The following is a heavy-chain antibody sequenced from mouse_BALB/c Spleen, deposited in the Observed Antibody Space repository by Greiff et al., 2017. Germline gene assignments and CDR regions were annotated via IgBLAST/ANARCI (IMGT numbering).Heavy chain of an antibody. Sequence: VMLVESGPGLVQPSQSLSITCTVSGFSLTSYGVHWVRQSPGKGLEWLGVIWSGGSTDYNAAFISRLSISKDNSKSQVFFKMNSLQANDTAIYYCATAYYGNYKAMDYWGQGTSVTVSS. D-gene: IGHD2-10*01. V-gene: IGHV2-2*02. J-gene: IGHJ4*01. CDR3: ATAYYGNYKAMDY. CDR1: GFSLTSYG. CDR2: IWSGGST.